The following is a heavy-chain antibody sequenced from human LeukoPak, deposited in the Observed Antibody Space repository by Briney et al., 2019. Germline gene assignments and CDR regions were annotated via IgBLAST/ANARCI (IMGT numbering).Heavy chain of an antibody. CDR3: ARDSHNWNYGRVWVFDY. D-gene: IGHD1-7*01. Sequence: ASVKVSCKASGYTFTSYGISWVRQAPGQGLEWMGWISAYNGNTNYSQKFQGRVTITRDTSANTAYMELSSLRSEDTAVYYCARDSHNWNYGRVWVFDYWGQGTLVTVSS. V-gene: IGHV1-18*01. CDR2: ISAYNGNT. CDR1: GYTFTSYG. J-gene: IGHJ4*02.